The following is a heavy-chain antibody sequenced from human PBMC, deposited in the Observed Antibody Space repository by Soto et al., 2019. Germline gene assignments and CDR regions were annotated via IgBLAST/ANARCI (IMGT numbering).Heavy chain of an antibody. J-gene: IGHJ3*02. Sequence: QITLKESGPTLVKPTQTLTLTCTFSGFSLRISGVGVGWIRQPPGKALEWLALIYWDDDKRYSPSLKSRLTMPLDTYKVKVVLTLTYGEPVDTVTYFCAECATVRDALGIWGQGTMVTVSS. CDR2: IYWDDDK. CDR3: AECATVRDALGI. D-gene: IGHD2-15*01. V-gene: IGHV2-5*02. CDR1: GFSLRISGVG.